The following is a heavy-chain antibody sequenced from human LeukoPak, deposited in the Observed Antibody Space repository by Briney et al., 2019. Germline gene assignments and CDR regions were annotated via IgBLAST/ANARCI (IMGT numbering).Heavy chain of an antibody. V-gene: IGHV5-51*01. CDR2: IYPGDSDT. Sequence: GESLKISCKGSGYSFTSYWIGWVRQMPGKGLEWMGIIYPGDSDTRYSPSFQGQVTITADKSISIAYLQWSSLKASDTAIYYCARLYYYDSSGIPCAFDIWGQGTMVTVSS. J-gene: IGHJ3*02. CDR1: GYSFTSYW. D-gene: IGHD3-22*01. CDR3: ARLYYYDSSGIPCAFDI.